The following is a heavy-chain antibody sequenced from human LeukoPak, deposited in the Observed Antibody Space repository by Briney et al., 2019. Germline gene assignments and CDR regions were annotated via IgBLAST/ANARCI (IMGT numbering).Heavy chain of an antibody. J-gene: IGHJ4*02. D-gene: IGHD1-26*01. CDR2: IIPILGIA. CDR3: ARGCKFGGSYAC. Sequence: SVKVSCKASGGTFSSYTISWVRQAPGQGLEWMGRIIPILGIANYAQKFQGRVTITADKSTSTAYMELSSLRSEDTAVYYCARGCKFGGSYACWGQGTLVTVSS. CDR1: GGTFSSYT. V-gene: IGHV1-69*02.